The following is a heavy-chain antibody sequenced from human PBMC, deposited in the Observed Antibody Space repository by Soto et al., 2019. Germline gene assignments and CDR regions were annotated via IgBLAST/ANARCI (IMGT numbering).Heavy chain of an antibody. D-gene: IGHD2-2*02. Sequence: QVQLVESGGGLVKPGGSLRLSCAASGFTFSDYHMRWIRLAPGKGLEWISYITNSGSFLFSVDFVKGRFTISRDNAKNSVSLQRPILRAEETAFYYCARSAPGYTQGFDLWGQGILVAVSS. V-gene: IGHV3-11*04. J-gene: IGHJ4*02. CDR2: ITNSGSFL. CDR1: GFTFSDYH. CDR3: ARSAPGYTQGFDL.